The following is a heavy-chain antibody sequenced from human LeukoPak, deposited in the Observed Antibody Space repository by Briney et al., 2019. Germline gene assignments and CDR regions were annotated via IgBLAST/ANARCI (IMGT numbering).Heavy chain of an antibody. V-gene: IGHV4-4*07. D-gene: IGHD3-22*01. CDR2: IYTSGST. CDR1: GGSISSYY. J-gene: IGHJ4*02. CDR3: AGNYDSSGYLGY. Sequence: KASETLSLTCTVSGGSISSYYWSWIRQPAGKGLEGIGRIYTSGSTNYNPSLKSRVNMSVDTSKNQFSLKLSSVTAADTAVYYCAGNYDSSGYLGYWGQGTLVTVSS.